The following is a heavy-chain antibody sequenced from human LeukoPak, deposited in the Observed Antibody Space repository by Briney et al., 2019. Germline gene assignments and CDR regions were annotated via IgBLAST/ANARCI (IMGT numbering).Heavy chain of an antibody. V-gene: IGHV4-59*08. CDR3: ARTNLDMFDY. CDR1: GGSISSYY. CDR2: IYYSGST. D-gene: IGHD1-1*01. Sequence: PSETLSLTCTVSGGSISSYYWSWIRQPPGKGLEWIGYIYYSGSTNYNPSLKSRVTISVDTSKNQFSLKLSSVTAADTAVYYCARTNLDMFDYWGQGTLVTVSS. J-gene: IGHJ4*02.